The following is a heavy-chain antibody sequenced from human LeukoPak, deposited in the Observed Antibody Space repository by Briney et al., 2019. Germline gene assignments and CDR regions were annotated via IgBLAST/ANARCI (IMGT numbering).Heavy chain of an antibody. J-gene: IGHJ4*02. D-gene: IGHD5-18*01. CDR2: IYYSGST. CDR1: GGSISSYY. V-gene: IGHV4-59*01. CDR3: ARYGYSYGQYYFDY. Sequence: PSETLSLTCTVSGGSISSYYWSWIRQPPGKGLEWIGYIYYSGSTNYNPSLKSRVTISVDTSKNQFSLKLSSVTAADTAVYYCARYGYSYGQYYFDYWGQGNLVTVSS.